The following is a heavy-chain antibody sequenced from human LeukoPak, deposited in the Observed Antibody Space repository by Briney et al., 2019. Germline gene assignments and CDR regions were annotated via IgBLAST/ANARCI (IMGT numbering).Heavy chain of an antibody. D-gene: IGHD3-22*01. CDR1: GGSISSYY. CDR2: INHSGST. J-gene: IGHJ4*02. V-gene: IGHV4-34*01. CDR3: ARGGDYYDSSGPTMDY. Sequence: SETLSLTCTVSGGSISSYYWSWIRQPPGKGLEWIGEINHSGSTNYNPSLKSRVTISVDKSKNQFSLKLSSVTAADTAVYYCARGGDYYDSSGPTMDYWGQGTLVTVSS.